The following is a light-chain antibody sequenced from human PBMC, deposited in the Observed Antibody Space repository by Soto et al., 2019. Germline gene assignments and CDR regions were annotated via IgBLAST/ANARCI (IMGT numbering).Light chain of an antibody. CDR3: AAWDDSLNGHVV. Sequence: QSALTQPASVSGSPGQSITISCTGTSSDVGGYKYVSWYQQHPDKAPKLLIYGNNQRPSGVPDRFSGSKSGTSASLAISGLQSEDEADYYCAAWDDSLNGHVVFGGGTKVTVL. V-gene: IGLV2-14*03. CDR1: SSDVGGYKY. CDR2: GNN. J-gene: IGLJ2*01.